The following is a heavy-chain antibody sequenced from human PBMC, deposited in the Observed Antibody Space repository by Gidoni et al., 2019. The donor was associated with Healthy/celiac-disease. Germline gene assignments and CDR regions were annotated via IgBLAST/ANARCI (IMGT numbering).Heavy chain of an antibody. CDR1: GFTFRSYD. Sequence: EVQLVESGGGLVQPGGSLRLSCAASGFTFRSYDMNWVRQAPGTGLEWVSYISSSGSTIYYADSVKGRFTISRDNAKNSLYLQMNSLRAEDTAVYYCVRGDYYDSFGDPEKSMDYWGQGTLVTVSS. CDR3: VRGDYYDSFGDPEKSMDY. D-gene: IGHD3-22*01. J-gene: IGHJ4*02. V-gene: IGHV3-48*03. CDR2: ISSSGSTI.